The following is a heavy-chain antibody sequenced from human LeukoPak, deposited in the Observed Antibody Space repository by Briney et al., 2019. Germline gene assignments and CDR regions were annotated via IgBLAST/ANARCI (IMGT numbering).Heavy chain of an antibody. J-gene: IGHJ4*02. Sequence: PSDTLSLTCTVSGGSISSYYWSWIRQPPGKGLEWIGYIYSSGSTNYTPSLKSRVTISVDTSKNQFSLRLTSVTAADTAVYYCARGSYGDYWGQGTLVTVSS. CDR1: GGSISSYY. V-gene: IGHV4-59*07. CDR2: IYSSGST. D-gene: IGHD1-26*01. CDR3: ARGSYGDY.